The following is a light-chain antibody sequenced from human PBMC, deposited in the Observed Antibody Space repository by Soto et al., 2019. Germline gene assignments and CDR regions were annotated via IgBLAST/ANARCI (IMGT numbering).Light chain of an antibody. J-gene: IGKJ2*01. CDR3: QQYGSSPPYT. CDR2: GAS. CDR1: QSVSSSY. V-gene: IGKV3-20*01. Sequence: EIVLTQSPGTLSLSPGERATLSCRASQSVSSSYLAWYQQKPGQAPRLLIYGASSRATGIPDRFSGRGSVTDFTLTISRLEPEDFAVYYFQQYGSSPPYTFGQGTKLEIK.